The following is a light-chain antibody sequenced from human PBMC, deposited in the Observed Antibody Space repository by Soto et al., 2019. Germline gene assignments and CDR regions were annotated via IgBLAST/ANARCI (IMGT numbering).Light chain of an antibody. CDR2: LNSDGSH. Sequence: QPVLTQSPSASASLGASVKLTCTLSSGHSSYAIAWHQQQPEKGPRYLMKLNSDGSHNKGDGIPDRFSGSSSGAERYLTISSLQSEDEADYYCQTWDTGIQLFGGGTQLTVL. J-gene: IGLJ7*01. V-gene: IGLV4-69*01. CDR3: QTWDTGIQL. CDR1: SGHSSYA.